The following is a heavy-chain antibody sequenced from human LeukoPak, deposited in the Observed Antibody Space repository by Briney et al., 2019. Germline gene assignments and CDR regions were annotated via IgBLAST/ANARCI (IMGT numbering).Heavy chain of an antibody. CDR3: TREWELLLAPHYDY. V-gene: IGHV3-49*04. CDR1: GFTFGDYA. D-gene: IGHD1-26*01. J-gene: IGHJ4*02. Sequence: GGSLRLSCTASGFTFGDYAMSWVRQAPGKGLEWVGFIRSKAYGGTTEYAASVKGRFTISRDDSKSIAYLQMNSLKTEDTAVYYCTREWELLLAPHYDYWGQGTLVTVSS. CDR2: IRSKAYGGTT.